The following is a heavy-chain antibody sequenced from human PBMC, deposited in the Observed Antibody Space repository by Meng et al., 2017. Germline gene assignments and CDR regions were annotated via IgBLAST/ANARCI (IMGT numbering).Heavy chain of an antibody. V-gene: IGHV4-4*02. D-gene: IGHD2-15*01. J-gene: IGHJ4*02. CDR3: ARWSIYCSGGSCYSFDY. CDR2: IYHSGST. Sequence: QGQVQESGPGLVKPSGTLSLTCAVSGGSISSSNWWSWVRQPPGKGLEWIGEIYHSGSTNYNPSLKSRVTISVDKSKNQFSLKLSSVTAADTAVYYCARWSIYCSGGSCYSFDYWGQGTLVTVSS. CDR1: GGSISSSNW.